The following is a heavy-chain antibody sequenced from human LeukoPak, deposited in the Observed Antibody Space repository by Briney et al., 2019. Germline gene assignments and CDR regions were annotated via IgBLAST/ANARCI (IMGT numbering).Heavy chain of an antibody. J-gene: IGHJ3*02. CDR2: IYFSGST. V-gene: IGHV4-61*02. CDR3: AKCDSSPGAFDI. Sequence: PSETLSLTCTVSGGSSSSGSHFWSWIRQPAGKGLEWIGRIYFSGSTSYNPSLKSRVTISVDTSRNQFSLKLSSVTAADTAIYYCAKCDSSPGAFDIWGQGTMVTVSS. CDR1: GGSSSSGSHF. D-gene: IGHD6-13*01.